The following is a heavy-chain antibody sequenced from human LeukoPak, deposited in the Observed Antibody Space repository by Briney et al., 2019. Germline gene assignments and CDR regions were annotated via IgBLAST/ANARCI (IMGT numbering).Heavy chain of an antibody. D-gene: IGHD6-13*01. CDR2: INPSGGST. Sequence: GASVKVSCKASGYTFTSYYLHWVRQAPGQGLEWMGIINPSGGSTSYAQKFQGRVTMTRDTSTSTVYMELSSLRSEDTAVYYCARDRGHSSSWPDYYMDVWGKGTTVTISS. CDR3: ARDRGHSSSWPDYYMDV. J-gene: IGHJ6*03. V-gene: IGHV1-46*01. CDR1: GYTFTSYY.